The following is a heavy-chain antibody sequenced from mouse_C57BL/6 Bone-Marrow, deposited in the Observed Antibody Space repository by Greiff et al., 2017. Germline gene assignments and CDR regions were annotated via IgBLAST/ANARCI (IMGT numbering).Heavy chain of an antibody. Sequence: VQLQQSGAELARPGASVKLSCKASGYTFTSYGISWVTQRTGQGLEWIGEIYPRSGNPYYNEKFTVKATLTADKYSSTAYMELRIMTSEDSAVYFCAPGYYYGSGAYWGQGTLVTVSA. CDR1: GYTFTSYG. V-gene: IGHV1-81*01. CDR2: IYPRSGNP. D-gene: IGHD1-1*01. J-gene: IGHJ3*01. CDR3: APGYYYGSGAY.